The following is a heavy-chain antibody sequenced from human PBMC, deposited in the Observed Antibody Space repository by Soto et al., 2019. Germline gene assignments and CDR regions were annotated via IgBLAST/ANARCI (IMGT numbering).Heavy chain of an antibody. CDR2: ISGSGGNT. J-gene: IGHJ6*03. Sequence: GGRMRLPYEACRVPFTRHSLSRDRRQPGKGLEWVSAISGSGGNTYHADSVKGRFTISRDNSKNTLYTQLSSLCADDSAAYYCAKGWVRSDAYNCPSYRREVWGKG. D-gene: IGHD3-16*02. CDR3: AKGWVRSDAYNCPSYRREV. V-gene: IGHV3-23*01. CDR1: RVPFTRHS.